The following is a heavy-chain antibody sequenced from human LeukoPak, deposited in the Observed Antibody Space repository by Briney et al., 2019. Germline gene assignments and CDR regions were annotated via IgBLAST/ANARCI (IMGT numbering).Heavy chain of an antibody. J-gene: IGHJ4*02. D-gene: IGHD1-14*01. CDR3: ARQRDRYYFDY. CDR2: FYSGGST. V-gene: IGHV3-66*02. Sequence: PGGSLRLSCAASGFTVNSNYMSWVRQAPGKGLERVSVFYSGGSTYYADSVKGRFTISRDNSKNTLYLQMNSLRAEDTAVYYCARQRDRYYFDYWGQGTLVTVSP. CDR1: GFTVNSNY.